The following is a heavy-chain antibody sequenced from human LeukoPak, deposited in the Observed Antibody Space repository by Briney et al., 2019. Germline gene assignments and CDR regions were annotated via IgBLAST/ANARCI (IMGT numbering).Heavy chain of an antibody. J-gene: IGHJ1*01. D-gene: IGHD3-10*01. CDR3: ATYSGSYSKYFQH. CDR1: ESSFTNYW. Sequence: GESLKISCKGSESSFTNYWIGWVRQMPGKGLEWMGIIYPGDSDTRYSPSFQGQVTISADKSISTAYLQWSSLKASDTAMYFCATYSGSYSKYFQHWGRGTLVTVSS. CDR2: IYPGDSDT. V-gene: IGHV5-51*01.